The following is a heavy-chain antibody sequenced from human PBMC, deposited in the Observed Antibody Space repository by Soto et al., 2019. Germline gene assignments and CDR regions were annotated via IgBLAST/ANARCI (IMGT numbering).Heavy chain of an antibody. CDR3: ARDLTVDGPANYAMDL. J-gene: IGHJ6*02. CDR2: INPNSSGT. Sequence: SSVKVSCKASGYSLRSNYIHWVRQAPGQGLEWLGWINPNSSGTVYAQKFQGRVTMTRDTSLTTVYMQLNRLTADDTAVYDCARDLTVDGPANYAMDLWCQGTTFTVSS. CDR1: GYSLRSNY. D-gene: IGHD4-4*01. V-gene: IGHV1-2*02.